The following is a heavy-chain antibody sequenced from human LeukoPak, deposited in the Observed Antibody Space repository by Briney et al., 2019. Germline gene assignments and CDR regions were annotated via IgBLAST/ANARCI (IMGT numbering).Heavy chain of an antibody. Sequence: GGSLRLSCVASGFTFNNYWIHWVRQAPGKGLVWVSRANSDGSSSTYADSVKGRFTISRDNTKNTAYLQMNDLRVEDTAVYYSARNVKLYYYSGSHYPIDHWGQGTLVTVS. CDR1: GFTFNNYW. D-gene: IGHD3-10*01. V-gene: IGHV3-74*01. J-gene: IGHJ4*02. CDR3: ARNVKLYYYSGSHYPIDH. CDR2: ANSDGSSS.